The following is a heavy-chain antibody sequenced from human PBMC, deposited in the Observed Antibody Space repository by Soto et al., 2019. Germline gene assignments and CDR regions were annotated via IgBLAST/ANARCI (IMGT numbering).Heavy chain of an antibody. J-gene: IGHJ4*02. CDR2: ISGSGGST. CDR1: GFTFSSYA. D-gene: IGHD6-6*01. Sequence: EVQLLESGGGLVQPGGSLRLSCAASGFTFSSYAMSWVRQAPGKGLEWGSAISGSGGSTYYADSVKGRFTISRDNSKNTLYLQMNSLRAEDTAVYYCAKANGSSSSQFDYWGQGTLVTVSS. CDR3: AKANGSSSSQFDY. V-gene: IGHV3-23*01.